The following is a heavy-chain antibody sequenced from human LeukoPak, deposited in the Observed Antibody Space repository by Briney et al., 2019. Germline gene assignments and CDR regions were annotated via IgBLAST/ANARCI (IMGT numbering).Heavy chain of an antibody. CDR2: IWYDGSNK. D-gene: IGHD4-17*01. CDR1: GFTFSSYG. CDR3: ARGLAVTSGFDY. V-gene: IGHV3-33*01. Sequence: PGRSLRLSCAASGFTFSSYGMHWVRQAPGKGLEWVADIWYDGSNKYYADSVKGRFSISRDNSKNTLYLQMNSLRAEDTAVYYCARGLAVTSGFDYWGQGTLVTVSS. J-gene: IGHJ4*02.